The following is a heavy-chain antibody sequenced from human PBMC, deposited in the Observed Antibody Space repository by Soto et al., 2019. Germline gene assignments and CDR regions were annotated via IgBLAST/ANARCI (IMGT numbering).Heavy chain of an antibody. CDR2: IYSGGNT. V-gene: IGHV3-53*01. D-gene: IGHD6-13*01. Sequence: PGGSLRLSCAASGFTFSSYAMSWVRQAPGKGLEWVSVIYSGGNTYYADSVKGRFTISRDNSKNTLYLQMNSLRAEDTAVYYCARSSSSSWYSGALDIWGQGTMVTVSS. J-gene: IGHJ3*02. CDR1: GFTFSSYA. CDR3: ARSSSSSWYSGALDI.